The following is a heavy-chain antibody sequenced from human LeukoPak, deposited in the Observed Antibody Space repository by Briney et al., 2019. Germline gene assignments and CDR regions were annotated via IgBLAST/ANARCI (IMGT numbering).Heavy chain of an antibody. CDR1: DFIVSSNS. CDR2: MDSGGGT. Sequence: GGSLRLSCAASDFIVSSNSMHWVRQAPGKGLEWVSGMDSGGGTYYANSVKGRFTISRDNSKNTLSLQMNSLRAEDTAVYYYVRGGTTTHAFDIWGQGTVVTFSS. D-gene: IGHD1-7*01. V-gene: IGHV3-53*01. J-gene: IGHJ3*02. CDR3: VRGGTTTHAFDI.